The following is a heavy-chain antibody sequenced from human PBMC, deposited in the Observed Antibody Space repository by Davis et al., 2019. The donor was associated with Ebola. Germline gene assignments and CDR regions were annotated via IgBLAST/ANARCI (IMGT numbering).Heavy chain of an antibody. J-gene: IGHJ6*02. D-gene: IGHD4-17*01. CDR3: ARVSRTTVTTFYYGMDV. Sequence: ASVKVSCKASGYTFTSYGISWVRQAPGQGLEWMGWISAYNGNTNYAQKLQGRVTMTTDTSTSTAYMELRSLSSDDTAVYYCARVSRTTVTTFYYGMDVWGQGTTVTVSS. CDR2: ISAYNGNT. V-gene: IGHV1-18*01. CDR1: GYTFTSYG.